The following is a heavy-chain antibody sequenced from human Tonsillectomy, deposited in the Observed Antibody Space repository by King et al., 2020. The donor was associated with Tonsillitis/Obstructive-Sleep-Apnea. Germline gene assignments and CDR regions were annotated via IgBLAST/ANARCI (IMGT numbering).Heavy chain of an antibody. Sequence: QLVQSGAEVKKPGASVKVSCKASGYTFTNYAMHWVRQAPGHSLEWLGWINAGTGNTKYSQNFQGRFAITRDTSASTAYMELSSLRSEDTAIYYCARDRNYFDFWGQGTLVTVSS. J-gene: IGHJ4*02. CDR3: ARDRNYFDF. CDR1: GYTFTNYA. CDR2: INAGTGNT. V-gene: IGHV1-3*01.